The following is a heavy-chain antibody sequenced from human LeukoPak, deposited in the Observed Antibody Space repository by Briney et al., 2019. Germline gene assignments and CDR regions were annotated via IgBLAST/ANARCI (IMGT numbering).Heavy chain of an antibody. V-gene: IGHV3-23*01. Sequence: GGSLRLSCAASGFTFSSYAMSWVRQAPGKGLEWVSAISGSGGSTYYADSVKGRFTISRDNSKNTLYLQMNSLRAEDTAVYYCAKPAWDSSGYYQIFGYWGQGTLVTVSS. J-gene: IGHJ4*02. D-gene: IGHD3-22*01. CDR1: GFTFSSYA. CDR2: ISGSGGST. CDR3: AKPAWDSSGYYQIFGY.